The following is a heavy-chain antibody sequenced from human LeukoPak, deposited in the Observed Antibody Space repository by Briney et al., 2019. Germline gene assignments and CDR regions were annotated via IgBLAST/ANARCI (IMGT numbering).Heavy chain of an antibody. D-gene: IGHD6-13*01. CDR1: GGSISSGSYY. Sequence: SQTLSLTCTVSGGSISSGSYYWGWIRQPAGKGLEWIGRIYTSGSTNYNPSLKSRVTISVDTSKNQFSLKLSSVTAADTAVYYCAVIAAAGKTPFDYWGQGTLVTVSS. CDR3: AVIAAAGKTPFDY. V-gene: IGHV4-61*02. CDR2: IYTSGST. J-gene: IGHJ4*02.